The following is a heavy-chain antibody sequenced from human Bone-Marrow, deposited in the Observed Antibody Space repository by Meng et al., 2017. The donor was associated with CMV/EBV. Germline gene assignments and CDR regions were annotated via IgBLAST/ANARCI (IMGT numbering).Heavy chain of an antibody. CDR2: IYYSGST. Sequence: SETLSLTCTVPGGSISSYYWSWIRQPPGKGLEWIGYIYYSGSTNYNPSLKSRVTISVDTSKNQFSLKLSSVTAADTAVYYCARDGLVEYQRKGAFDIWGQGTMVPVSS. J-gene: IGHJ3*02. CDR1: GGSISSYY. V-gene: IGHV4-59*01. D-gene: IGHD2-2*01. CDR3: ARDGLVEYQRKGAFDI.